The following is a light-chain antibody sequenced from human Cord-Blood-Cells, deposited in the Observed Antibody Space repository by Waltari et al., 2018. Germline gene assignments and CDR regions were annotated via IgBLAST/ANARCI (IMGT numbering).Light chain of an antibody. CDR2: DVS. CDR1: SSDVGGYNY. V-gene: IGLV2-14*01. J-gene: IGLJ1*01. Sequence: QSALTQPASVSGSPGQSITISCTGTSSDVGGYNYVSWYQQHPGKAPKLMLYDVSKWPSGVSNLFSCSKSGNTASLPISGLQAEDEADYYCSSYTSSSTYVFGTGTKVTVL. CDR3: SSYTSSSTYV.